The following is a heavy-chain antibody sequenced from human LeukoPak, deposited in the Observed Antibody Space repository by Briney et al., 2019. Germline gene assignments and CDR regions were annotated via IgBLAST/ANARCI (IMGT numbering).Heavy chain of an antibody. V-gene: IGHV3-53*01. Sequence: GGSLRLSCAASGFTVTGNSMNWVRQAPGKGLEWVSVISTGDEIHYAESVRGRFTISRDSSSNTLSLHMNSLRVEDTAIYYCATSQGPGNHWFDPWGQGTLVTVSS. CDR1: GFTVTGNS. J-gene: IGHJ5*02. CDR2: ISTGDEI. CDR3: ATSQGPGNHWFDP.